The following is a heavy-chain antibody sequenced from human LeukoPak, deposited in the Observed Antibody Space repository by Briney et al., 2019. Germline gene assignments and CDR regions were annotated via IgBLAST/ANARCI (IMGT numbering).Heavy chain of an antibody. CDR2: IYHSGSP. V-gene: IGHV4-4*02. CDR3: ATDLLRLGELSPRSY. D-gene: IGHD3-16*02. CDR1: GGSISSNNW. J-gene: IGHJ4*02. Sequence: SETLSLTCAVSGGSISSNNWWGWVRQPPGKGLEWIGEIYHSGSPNYNPSLKSRVTISVDKSRNHFSLNLSSVTAADTAVYYCATDLLRLGELSPRSYWGQGTLVTVSS.